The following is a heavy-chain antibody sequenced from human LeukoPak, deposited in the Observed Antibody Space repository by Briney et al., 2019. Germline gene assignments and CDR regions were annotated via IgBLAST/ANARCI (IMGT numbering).Heavy chain of an antibody. Sequence: GWSLRLSCAASGFTFSSYWMHWVRQAPGKGLVWVSRISSDGSSTDYADSVKGRFTISRDNAKNTLYLQMNSLRAEDTAVYYCARARIAVAQLTDYWGQGTLVTVSS. D-gene: IGHD6-19*01. CDR1: GFTFSSYW. J-gene: IGHJ4*02. CDR3: ARARIAVAQLTDY. CDR2: ISSDGSST. V-gene: IGHV3-74*01.